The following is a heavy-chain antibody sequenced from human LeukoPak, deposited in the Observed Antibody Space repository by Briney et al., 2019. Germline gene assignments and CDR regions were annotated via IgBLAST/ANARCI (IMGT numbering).Heavy chain of an antibody. V-gene: IGHV5-51*01. CDR2: IYPGDSDT. CDR3: ASGKPTVTTETRHDAFDI. CDR1: GYSFTSYW. D-gene: IGHD4-17*01. Sequence: GESLKISWKGSGYSFTSYWIGWVRQMPGKGLEWMGIIYPGDSDTRYSPSFQGQVTISADKSISTAYLQWSSLKASDTAMYYCASGKPTVTTETRHDAFDIWGQGTMVTVSS. J-gene: IGHJ3*02.